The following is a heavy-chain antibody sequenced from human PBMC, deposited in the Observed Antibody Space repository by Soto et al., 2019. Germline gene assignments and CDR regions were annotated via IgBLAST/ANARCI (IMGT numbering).Heavy chain of an antibody. J-gene: IGHJ6*02. Sequence: GGSLRLSCAASGFTFSSYAMHWVRQAPGKGLEWVAVISYDGSNKYYADSVKGRFTISRDNSKNTLYLQMNSLRAEDTAVYYCARRMVRGVTAHLSYYYGMDVWGQGTTVTVSS. CDR1: GFTFSSYA. CDR3: ARRMVRGVTAHLSYYYGMDV. D-gene: IGHD3-10*01. V-gene: IGHV3-30-3*01. CDR2: ISYDGSNK.